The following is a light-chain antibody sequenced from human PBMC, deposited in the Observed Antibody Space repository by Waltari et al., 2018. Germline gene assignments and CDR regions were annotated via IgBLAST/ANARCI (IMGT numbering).Light chain of an antibody. J-gene: IGKJ1*01. CDR2: DAS. V-gene: IGKV3-20*01. CDR1: QSVGRT. Sequence: EIVLTQSPGSLSLSPGDRATLSCRARQSVGRTLAWYQQRPGQAPRLLIYDASSRAPGIPDRLSGSGSGTDFSLTISRLEPEEFAVYYCQKYGTRPATFGQGTKVEVK. CDR3: QKYGTRPAT.